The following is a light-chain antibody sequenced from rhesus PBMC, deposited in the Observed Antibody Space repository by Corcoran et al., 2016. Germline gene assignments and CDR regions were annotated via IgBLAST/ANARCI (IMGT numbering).Light chain of an antibody. J-gene: IGKJ2*01. V-gene: IGKV1-37*01. CDR3: QQYNSDPYS. CDR2: YAS. Sequence: DIQMTQSPSSLSASVGDRVTITCRASQGISSYLAWYQQKPGKAPKPLIYYASNLERGGPSRFSGSGSGTEFTLTISSLQPEDFATYYCQQYNSDPYSFGQGTKVEIK. CDR1: QGISSY.